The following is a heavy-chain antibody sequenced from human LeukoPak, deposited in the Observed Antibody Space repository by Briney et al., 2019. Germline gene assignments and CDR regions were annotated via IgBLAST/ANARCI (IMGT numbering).Heavy chain of an antibody. J-gene: IGHJ4*02. CDR2: ISSSSRTI. CDR1: GFTFSSNG. CDR3: ARDSYSDFWSGSIHPYCFDS. V-gene: IGHV3-48*01. D-gene: IGHD3-3*01. Sequence: GKLRFSCSAYGFTFSSNGMIRDRPAQGNGWVWVFNISSSSRTIYYADSGKVRFTISRDTAKNSLYMRLNSLRAEDTAVYYCARDSYSDFWSGSIHPYCFDSWGQGTLVTVSS.